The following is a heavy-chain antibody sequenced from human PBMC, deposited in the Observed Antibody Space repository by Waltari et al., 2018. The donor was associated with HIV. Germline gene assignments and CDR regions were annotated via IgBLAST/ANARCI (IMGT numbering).Heavy chain of an antibody. CDR2: ISYDGSNK. V-gene: IGHV3-30*04. J-gene: IGHJ4*02. Sequence: QVQLVESGGGVVQPGGSLRLSCAASGFTFRSSSRHWVRQAPGKGLEWVAVISYDGSNKYYADSVKGRFTISRDNSKNTLYLQMNSLRAEDTAVYYCARAPHGSYWGQGTLVTVSS. CDR3: ARAPHGSY. CDR1: GFTFRSSS.